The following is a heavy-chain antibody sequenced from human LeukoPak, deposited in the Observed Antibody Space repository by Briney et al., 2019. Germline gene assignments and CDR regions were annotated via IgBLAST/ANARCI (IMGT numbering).Heavy chain of an antibody. V-gene: IGHV1-8*01. Sequence: ASVKVSCKASGYTFTSYDINWVRQATGQGLEWMGWMNPNSGNTGYAQKFQGRVTMTRNTSISTAYMELSSLRSEDTAVYYCARSRVRGQWLVLHYYYYGMDVWGQGTTVTVSS. CDR3: ARSRVRGQWLVLHYYYYGMDV. CDR2: MNPNSGNT. CDR1: GYTFTSYD. D-gene: IGHD6-19*01. J-gene: IGHJ6*02.